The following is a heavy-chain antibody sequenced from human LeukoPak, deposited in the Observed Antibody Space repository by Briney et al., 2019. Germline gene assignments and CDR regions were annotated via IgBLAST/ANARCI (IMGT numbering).Heavy chain of an antibody. CDR1: GDSVSRNSAT. CDR3: ASSDRFGELSSGDY. Sequence: SQTLSLTCAISGDSVSRNSATWNWIRQSPARGLEWLGRTYYRSKWYNDYAVSVKSRITINPDTSKNQFSLRLKSVTAADTAVYYCASSDRFGELSSGDYWGQGTLVTVSS. CDR2: TYYRSKWYN. J-gene: IGHJ4*02. V-gene: IGHV6-1*01. D-gene: IGHD3-16*02.